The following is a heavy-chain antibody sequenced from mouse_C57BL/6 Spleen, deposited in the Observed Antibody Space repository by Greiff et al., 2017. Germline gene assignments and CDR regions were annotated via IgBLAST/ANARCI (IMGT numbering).Heavy chain of an antibody. V-gene: IGHV1-50*01. D-gene: IGHD1-1*01. J-gene: IGHJ1*03. CDR3: ARRNYYGSRGDWYFDV. CDR2: IDPSDSYT. CDR1: GYTFTSYW. Sequence: QVQLQQPGAELVKPGASVKLSCKASGYTFTSYWMQWVKQRPGQGLEWIGEIDPSDSYTNYNQKFKGKATLTVDTSSSTAYMQLSSLTSEDSAVYYCARRNYYGSRGDWYFDVWGTGTTVTVSS.